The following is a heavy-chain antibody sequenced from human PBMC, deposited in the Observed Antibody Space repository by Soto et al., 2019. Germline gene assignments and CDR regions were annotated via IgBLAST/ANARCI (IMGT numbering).Heavy chain of an antibody. CDR1: GGSISSGGYY. CDR3: ARHLIVVAAGWGNSRYYYGMDV. CDR2: ISNSGST. Sequence: SETLSLTCAVSGGSISSGGYYWSWIRQPPGKGLEWIGYISNSGSTNYNPSLKSRVTISVDTSKNQFSLKLTSVTAADTAVYYCARHLIVVAAGWGNSRYYYGMDVWGQGTTVTVSS. V-gene: IGHV4-61*08. D-gene: IGHD6-19*01. J-gene: IGHJ6*02.